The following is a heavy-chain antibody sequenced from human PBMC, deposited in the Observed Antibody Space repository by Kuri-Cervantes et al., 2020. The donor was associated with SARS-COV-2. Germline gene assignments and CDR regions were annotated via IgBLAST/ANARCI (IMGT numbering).Heavy chain of an antibody. CDR2: MNPNSGNT. V-gene: IGHV1-8*01. CDR3: ASWGRDMTTVTWVDY. CDR1: GYTFTSYD. Sequence: ASVKVSCKASGYTFTSYDINWVRQATGQGLEWMGRMNPNSGNTGYAQKFQGRVTMTRNTSISTAYMELRSLRSDDTAVYYCASWGRDMTTVTWVDYWGQGTLVTVSS. D-gene: IGHD4-17*01. J-gene: IGHJ4*02.